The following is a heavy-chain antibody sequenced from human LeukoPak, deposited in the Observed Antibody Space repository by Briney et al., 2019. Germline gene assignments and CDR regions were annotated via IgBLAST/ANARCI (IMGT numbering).Heavy chain of an antibody. D-gene: IGHD2-21*02. Sequence: GSSVKVSCKASGGTFSSYAISWVRQAPGQGFEWMGRIIPILGISNYAQKFQGRVTITADKSTTTAYMELSSLKSEDTAVYYCVTEAIVVVTARDYWYFDLWGRGTLVTVSS. J-gene: IGHJ2*01. CDR3: VTEAIVVVTARDYWYFDL. CDR1: GGTFSSYA. CDR2: IIPILGIS. V-gene: IGHV1-69*04.